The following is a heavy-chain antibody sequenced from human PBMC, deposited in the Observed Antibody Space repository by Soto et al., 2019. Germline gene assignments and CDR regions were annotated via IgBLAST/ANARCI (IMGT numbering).Heavy chain of an antibody. V-gene: IGHV1-69*06. CDR2: IIPNVGAA. J-gene: IGHJ4*02. D-gene: IGHD3-22*01. CDR3: AKAARGCHTGYYFDY. Sequence: GASVKVSCKASGGTFSSYAISWVRQAPGQGLEWMGGIIPNVGAASYAQKFQGRVTMTGDTSTSTAYMELSSLRSEDTAMYYCAKAARGCHTGYYFDYWGQGTLVTVSS. CDR1: GGTFSSYA.